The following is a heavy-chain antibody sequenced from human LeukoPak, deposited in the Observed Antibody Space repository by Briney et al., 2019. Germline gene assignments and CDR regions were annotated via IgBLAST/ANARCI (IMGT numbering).Heavy chain of an antibody. CDR1: GYTFTSYD. CDR2: MNPNSGNT. Sequence: ASVKVSCKASGYTFTSYDINWVRQATGQGLEWMGWMNPNSGNTGYAQKFQGRVTMTRNTSISTAYMEVSRLRSEDTAGYYCARGTRGDILTGYSLGYWGQGTLVTVSS. J-gene: IGHJ4*02. CDR3: ARGTRGDILTGYSLGY. V-gene: IGHV1-8*01. D-gene: IGHD3-9*01.